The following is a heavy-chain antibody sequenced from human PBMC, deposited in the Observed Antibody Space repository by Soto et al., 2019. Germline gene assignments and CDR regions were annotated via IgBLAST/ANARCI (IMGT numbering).Heavy chain of an antibody. V-gene: IGHV4-30-2*01. Sequence: QLQLQESGSGLVKPSQTLTLTCAVSGGSISSGGYSWSWIRQPSGKGLEWIGYIYHSGSTYYNPSLKSRDPLSVDSPKNHFSLKLSSATAADTAVYYCARGTYGERTDCCGQGTLFAVSS. D-gene: IGHD4-17*01. CDR3: ARGTYGERTDC. CDR1: GGSISSGGYS. J-gene: IGHJ4*02. CDR2: IYHSGST.